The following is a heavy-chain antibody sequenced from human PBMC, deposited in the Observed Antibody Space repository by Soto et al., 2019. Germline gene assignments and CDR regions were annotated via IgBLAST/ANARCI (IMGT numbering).Heavy chain of an antibody. Sequence: SETLSLTCTVSGGSISSGGYYWSWIRQHPGKGLEWIGYIYYSGSTYYNPSLKSRVTISVDTSKNQFSLKLSSVTAADTAVYYCAKCRTAKFYGSGSYRVFDDWGQGTLVTVSS. V-gene: IGHV4-31*03. J-gene: IGHJ4*02. CDR2: IYYSGST. CDR1: GGSISSGGYY. D-gene: IGHD3-10*01. CDR3: AKCRTAKFYGSGSYRVFDD.